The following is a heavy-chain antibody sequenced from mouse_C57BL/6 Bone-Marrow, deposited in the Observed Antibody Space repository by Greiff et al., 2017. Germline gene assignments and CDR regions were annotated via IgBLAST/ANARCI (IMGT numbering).Heavy chain of an antibody. CDR2: IYPGDGDT. CDR3: ARGGGYRYFDV. CDR1: GYAFSSSW. J-gene: IGHJ1*03. Sequence: QVQLKQSGPELVKPGASVKISCKASGYAFSSSWMNWVKQRPGKGLEWIGRIYPGDGDTNYNGKFKGKATLTADKSSSTAYMQLSSLTSEDSAVYFCARGGGYRYFDVWGTGTTVTVSS. V-gene: IGHV1-82*01.